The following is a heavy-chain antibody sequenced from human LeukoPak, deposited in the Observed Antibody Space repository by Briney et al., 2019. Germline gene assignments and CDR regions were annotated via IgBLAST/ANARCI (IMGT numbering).Heavy chain of an antibody. V-gene: IGHV1-2*04. Sequence: GASVKVSCKASGYSFTGYYMHWVRQAPGQGLEWMGWINPNSGGANYAQKFQGWVTMTRDTSISTAYMELSRLRSDDTAVYCCAITLLWFGELSDWGQGTLVTVSS. J-gene: IGHJ4*02. D-gene: IGHD3-10*01. CDR1: GYSFTGYY. CDR2: INPNSGGA. CDR3: AITLLWFGELSD.